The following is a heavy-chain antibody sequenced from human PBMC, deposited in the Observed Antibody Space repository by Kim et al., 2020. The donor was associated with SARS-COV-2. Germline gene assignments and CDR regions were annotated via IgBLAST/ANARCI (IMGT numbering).Heavy chain of an antibody. CDR1: GGSFSGYY. D-gene: IGHD5-18*01. CDR2: INHSGST. CDR3: ARVKGGYKADAFDI. V-gene: IGHV4-34*01. J-gene: IGHJ3*02. Sequence: SETLSLTCAVYGGSFSGYYWSWIRQPPGKGLEWIGEINHSGSTNYNPSLKSRVTISVYTSKNQFSLKLSSVTAADTAVYYCARVKGGYKADAFDIWGQGTMVTVSS.